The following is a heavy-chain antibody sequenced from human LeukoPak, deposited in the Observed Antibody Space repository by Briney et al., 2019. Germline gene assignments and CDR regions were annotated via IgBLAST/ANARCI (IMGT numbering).Heavy chain of an antibody. CDR1: GGSFSGYY. J-gene: IGHJ4*02. CDR2: INHSGST. V-gene: IGHV4-34*01. D-gene: IGHD2-2*02. CDR3: ARGLGYCSSTSCFTYFDY. Sequence: SETLSLTCAVYGGSFSGYYWSWIRQPPGKGLEWIGEINHSGSTNYNPSLKSRVTISVDTSKNQFSLKLSSVTAADTAVYYCARGLGYCSSTSCFTYFDYWGQGTLVTVSS.